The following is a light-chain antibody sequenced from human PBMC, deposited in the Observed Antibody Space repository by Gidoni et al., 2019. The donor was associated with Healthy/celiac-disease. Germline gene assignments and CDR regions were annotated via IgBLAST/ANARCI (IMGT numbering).Light chain of an antibody. CDR1: QSVLYSSNNKNY. V-gene: IGKV4-1*01. CDR3: RQYYRTPRT. Sequence: DIVMTQSPDSLAVSLGERATINCKSSQSVLYSSNNKNYLAWYQQKPGQPPTLLIYWAATREAGVPDRFSGSGSGTDFTLTISSLQAEDVAVYYCRQYYRTPRTFGQGTKVEIK. CDR2: WAA. J-gene: IGKJ1*01.